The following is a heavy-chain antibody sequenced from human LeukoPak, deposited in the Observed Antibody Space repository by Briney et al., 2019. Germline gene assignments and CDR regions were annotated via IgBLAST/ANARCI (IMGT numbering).Heavy chain of an antibody. D-gene: IGHD2-2*01. V-gene: IGHV1-8*01. CDR1: GYTFTSYD. CDR3: ARGGGDCSSTSCPPDAFDI. CDR2: MNPNSGNT. J-gene: IGHJ3*02. Sequence: ASVKVPCKASGYTFTSYDINWVRQATGQGLEWMGWMNPNSGNTGYAQKFQGRVTMTRNTSISTAYMELSSLRSEDTAVYYCARGGGDCSSTSCPPDAFDIWGQGTMVTVSS.